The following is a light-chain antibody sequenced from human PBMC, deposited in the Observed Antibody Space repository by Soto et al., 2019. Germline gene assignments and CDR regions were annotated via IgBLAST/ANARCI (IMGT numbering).Light chain of an antibody. Sequence: EIVLTQSPGTLSLSPGERATLSCRASQSVSSSFLAWYQQKPGQAPRLLIYGASSRATCIPDSFSGSGSGTDFTLTISRLEPEDFAVYYCQQYCTSPWTFGQGTNVEIK. CDR3: QQYCTSPWT. CDR2: GAS. CDR1: QSVSSSF. V-gene: IGKV3-20*01. J-gene: IGKJ1*01.